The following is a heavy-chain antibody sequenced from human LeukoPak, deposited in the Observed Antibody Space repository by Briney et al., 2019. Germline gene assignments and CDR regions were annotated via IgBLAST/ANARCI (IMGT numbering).Heavy chain of an antibody. V-gene: IGHV3-33*01. D-gene: IGHD2-21*02. J-gene: IGHJ4*02. CDR2: IWYDGSNK. CDR3: ARVRIGGYCGGDCYSPDY. Sequence: PGGSLRLSCAASGFTFSSYGMHWVRQAPGKGLEWVAIIWYDGSNKYYADSVKGRFTISRDNSKNTLYLQMNSLRAEDTAMYYCARVRIGGYCGGDCYSPDYWGQGTLVTVSS. CDR1: GFTFSSYG.